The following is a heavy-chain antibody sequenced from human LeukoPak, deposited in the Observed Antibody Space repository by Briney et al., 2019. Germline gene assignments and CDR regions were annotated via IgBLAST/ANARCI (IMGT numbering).Heavy chain of an antibody. CDR1: GYTFTGYY. CDR3: ARDFSGQYYDILTGYYDILFDP. V-gene: IGHV1-2*02. J-gene: IGHJ5*02. D-gene: IGHD3-9*01. CDR2: INPNSGGT. Sequence: ASVKVSCKASGYTFTGYYMHWVRQAPGQGLEWMGWINPNSGGTNYAQKFQGRVTVTRDTSISTAYMELSRLRSDDTAVYYCARDFSGQYYDILTGYYDILFDPWGQGTLVTVSS.